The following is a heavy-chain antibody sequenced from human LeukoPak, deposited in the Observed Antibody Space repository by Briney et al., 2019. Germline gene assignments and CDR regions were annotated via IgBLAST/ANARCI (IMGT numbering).Heavy chain of an antibody. CDR2: IYYSGST. V-gene: IGHV4-59*08. CDR3: AKKSNTSSGWVAFYF. J-gene: IGHJ4*02. CDR1: GGSISSYY. D-gene: IGHD6-19*01. Sequence: SETLSLTCTVSGGSISSYYWSWIRQPPGKGLEWIGYIYYSGSTNYNPSLKSRVTISVDTSKNQFSLKLSSVTAADTAVYYCAKKSNTSSGWVAFYFWGQGTLVTVSS.